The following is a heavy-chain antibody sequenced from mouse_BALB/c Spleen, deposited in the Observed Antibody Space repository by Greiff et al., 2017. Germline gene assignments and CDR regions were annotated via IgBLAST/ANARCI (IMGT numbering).Heavy chain of an antibody. D-gene: IGHD3-1*01. CDR1: GYAFSSYW. CDR3: ARGSGFAY. J-gene: IGHJ3*01. V-gene: IGHV1-80*01. CDR2: IYPGDGDT. Sequence: SGAELVRPGSSVKISCKASGYAFSSYWMNWVKQRPGQGLEWIGQIYPGDGDTNYNGKFKGKATLTADKSSSTAYMQLSSLTSEDSAVYFCARGSGFAYWGQGTLVTVSA.